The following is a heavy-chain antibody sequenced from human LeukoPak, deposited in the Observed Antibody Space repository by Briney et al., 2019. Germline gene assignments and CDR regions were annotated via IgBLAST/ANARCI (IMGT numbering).Heavy chain of an antibody. D-gene: IGHD3-22*01. J-gene: IGHJ4*02. Sequence: GGSLRLSCAASGFTFSSYSMNWVRQAPGKGLEWVSSISSSSSYIYYADSVKGRFTISRDNAENSLYLQMSSLRVEDTAVYHCARKYYYDSGASYDYWGQGTLVTVSS. V-gene: IGHV3-21*01. CDR2: ISSSSSYI. CDR1: GFTFSSYS. CDR3: ARKYYYDSGASYDY.